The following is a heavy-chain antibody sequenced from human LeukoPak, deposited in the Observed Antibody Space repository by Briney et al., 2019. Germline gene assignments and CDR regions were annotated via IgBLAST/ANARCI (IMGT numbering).Heavy chain of an antibody. D-gene: IGHD3-3*01. Sequence: SETLSLTCTVSGGSLSSYSWSWVRQPPGKGLEWIGYIYYSGSTNYNPSFKSRVTISVDRSKNQSSLKLRSVPAADTAVYYCARERGGRGYNDCWGQGALVSVPS. V-gene: IGHV4-59*12. CDR2: IYYSGST. CDR1: GGSLSSYS. J-gene: IGHJ4*02. CDR3: ARERGGRGYNDC.